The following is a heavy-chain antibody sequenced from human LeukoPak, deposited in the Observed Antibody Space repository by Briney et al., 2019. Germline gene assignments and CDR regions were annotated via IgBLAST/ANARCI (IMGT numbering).Heavy chain of an antibody. CDR2: ISAYNGNT. D-gene: IGHD4-23*01. V-gene: IGHV1-18*01. CDR1: GYTFTIYG. J-gene: IGHJ4*02. Sequence: ASVKVSCKASGYTFTIYGISWVRQAPGQGLEWMGWISAYNGNTNYAQKLQGRVTMITDTSTSTAYMELRSLRSDDTAVYYCARDSGYGGNSDYWGQGTLVTVSS. CDR3: ARDSGYGGNSDY.